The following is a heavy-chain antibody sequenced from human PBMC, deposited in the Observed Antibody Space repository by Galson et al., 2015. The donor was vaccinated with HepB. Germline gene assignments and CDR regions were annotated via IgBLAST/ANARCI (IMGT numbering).Heavy chain of an antibody. V-gene: IGHV3-30*04. Sequence: SLRLSCAASGFTFSNYAIHWVRQAPGMGLEWVAFISYDGSNRQYADSVKGRFTISRDNSKNTLYLQMDTLRPEDTAVYYCARKLYGRASGWAWALDYWGRGTLVTVSS. J-gene: IGHJ4*02. CDR2: ISYDGSNR. D-gene: IGHD6-19*01. CDR3: ARKLYGRASGWAWALDY. CDR1: GFTFSNYA.